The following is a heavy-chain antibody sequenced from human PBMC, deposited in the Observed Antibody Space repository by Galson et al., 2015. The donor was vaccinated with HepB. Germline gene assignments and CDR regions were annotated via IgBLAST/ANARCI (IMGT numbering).Heavy chain of an antibody. D-gene: IGHD6-13*01. CDR1: GYSISSGYY. CDR2: IYHSGST. J-gene: IGHJ6*02. Sequence: SETLSLTCTVSGYSISSGYYWGWIRQPPGKGLEWIGSIYHSGSTYYNPSLKSRVTISVDTSKNQFSLKLSSLTAADTAVYYCASTYSSSWYSGYGMDVWGQGTTVTVSS. CDR3: ASTYSSSWYSGYGMDV. V-gene: IGHV4-38-2*02.